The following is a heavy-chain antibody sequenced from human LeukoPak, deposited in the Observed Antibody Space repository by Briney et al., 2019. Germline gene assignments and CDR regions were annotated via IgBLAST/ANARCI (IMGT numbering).Heavy chain of an antibody. V-gene: IGHV4-34*01. CDR2: INHSGST. CDR3: ARGMGIAAAGTADFDY. Sequence: PSETLSLTCAVYGGSFSGYYWSWIRQPPGKGLDWIGEINHSGSTNYNPSLKSRVTISVDTSKNQFSLKLSSVTAADTAVYYCARGMGIAAAGTADFDYWGQGTLVTVSS. CDR1: GGSFSGYY. D-gene: IGHD6-13*01. J-gene: IGHJ4*02.